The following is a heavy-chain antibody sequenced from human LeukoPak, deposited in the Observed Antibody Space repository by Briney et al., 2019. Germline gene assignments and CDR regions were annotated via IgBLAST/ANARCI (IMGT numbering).Heavy chain of an antibody. CDR2: IYYSGST. CDR3: ARVSWTDAFDI. CDR1: GGSISSYY. D-gene: IGHD6-13*01. Sequence: PSETLSLTCTVSGGSISSYYWSWIRQPPGKGLEWIGYIYYSGSTNYNPSLKSRVTISVDTSKNQFSLKLSSVTAADAAVYYCARVSWTDAFDIWGQGTMVTVSS. V-gene: IGHV4-59*01. J-gene: IGHJ3*02.